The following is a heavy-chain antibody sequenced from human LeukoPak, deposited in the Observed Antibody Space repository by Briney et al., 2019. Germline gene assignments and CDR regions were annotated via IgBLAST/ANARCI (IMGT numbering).Heavy chain of an antibody. Sequence: ASVKVSCKASGGTFSSYAISWVRQAPGQGLEWMGGIIPIFGTANYAQKFQGRVTITADESTSTAYMELSSLRSEDTAVYYCARDIKGYSYGYGGDYWGQGTLVTVSS. V-gene: IGHV1-69*13. J-gene: IGHJ4*02. CDR1: GGTFSSYA. D-gene: IGHD5-18*01. CDR2: IIPIFGTA. CDR3: ARDIKGYSYGYGGDY.